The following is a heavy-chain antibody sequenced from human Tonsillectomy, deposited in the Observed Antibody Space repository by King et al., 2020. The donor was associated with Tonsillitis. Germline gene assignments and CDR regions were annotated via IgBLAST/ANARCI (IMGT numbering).Heavy chain of an antibody. CDR2: IGYDGTNK. J-gene: IGHJ4*02. Sequence: VQLVESGGGVVQPGRSLRLSCAASGFTFSNYGMHWVRQAPGKGLEWVAVIGYDGTNKYYADSVKGRFTISRDNSKNTLYLQMDSLRAEDTAMYYCARERGPRSYYFDYWGQGTLVTVSS. D-gene: IGHD3-10*01. V-gene: IGHV3-33*08. CDR3: ARERGPRSYYFDY. CDR1: GFTFSNYG.